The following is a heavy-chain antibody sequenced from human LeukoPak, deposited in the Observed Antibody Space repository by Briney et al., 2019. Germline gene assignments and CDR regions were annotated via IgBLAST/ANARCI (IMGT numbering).Heavy chain of an antibody. J-gene: IGHJ4*02. Sequence: PGGSLRLSCAASGFTFSSYAMHWVRQAPGKGLEWVAVISYDGSNKFYADSVKGRFTLSRDNSKNTLYVQMNSLRIEDTAVYYCGRGSVGFGELNYWGQGTLVTVSS. V-gene: IGHV3-30-3*01. CDR2: ISYDGSNK. CDR1: GFTFSSYA. CDR3: GRGSVGFGELNY. D-gene: IGHD3-10*01.